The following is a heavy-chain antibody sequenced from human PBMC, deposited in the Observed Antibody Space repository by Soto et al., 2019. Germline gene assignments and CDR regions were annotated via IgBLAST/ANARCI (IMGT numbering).Heavy chain of an antibody. V-gene: IGHV3-53*01. Sequence: WGSLRLSCAASGFTVISNYIIFVRQSPLKGLEWVSVIYSGGSTYYADSVKGRFTISRDNSKNTLYLQMNSLRAEDTAVYYCARVNYYYFDYWGQGALVTVSS. J-gene: IGHJ4*02. D-gene: IGHD3-10*01. CDR1: GFTVISNY. CDR3: ARVNYYYFDY. CDR2: IYSGGST.